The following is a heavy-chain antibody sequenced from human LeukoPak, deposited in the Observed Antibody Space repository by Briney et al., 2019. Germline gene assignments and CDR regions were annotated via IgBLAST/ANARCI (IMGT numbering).Heavy chain of an antibody. Sequence: GGSLRLSCAASGFIFSDYYMIWIRQAPGKGLEWVSYISSRGSSMYYADSVKGRFTISRDNAKNSLYLQMNSLRAEDTAVYYCARDPATLGLSLDYWGQGTLVTVSS. CDR1: GFIFSDYY. CDR2: ISSRGSSM. CDR3: ARDPATLGLSLDY. J-gene: IGHJ4*02. V-gene: IGHV3-11*04. D-gene: IGHD3-22*01.